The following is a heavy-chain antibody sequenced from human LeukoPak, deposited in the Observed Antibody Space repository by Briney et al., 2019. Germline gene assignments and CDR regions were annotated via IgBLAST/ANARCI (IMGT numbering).Heavy chain of an antibody. Sequence: GASVKVSCKASGGTFSSYAISWVRQAPGQGLEWMGGIIPIFGTANYAQKFQGRVTITADKSTSTAYMELSSLRSEDTAVYYCARDHVKWLRFGSPYNWFDPWGQGTLVTVSS. J-gene: IGHJ5*02. CDR3: ARDHVKWLRFGSPYNWFDP. V-gene: IGHV1-69*06. CDR2: IIPIFGTA. D-gene: IGHD5-12*01. CDR1: GGTFSSYA.